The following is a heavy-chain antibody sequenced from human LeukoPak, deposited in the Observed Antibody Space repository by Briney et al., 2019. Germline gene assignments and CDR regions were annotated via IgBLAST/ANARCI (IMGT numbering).Heavy chain of an antibody. Sequence: ASVKVSCKASGYTFTSYDINWVRQATGQGLEWMGWMNPNSGNTGYAQKFQGRVTMTRNTSISTAYMELSSLRSEDTAVYYCARGGHLYYYDSSGYSWGQGTLVTVSS. CDR1: GYTFTSYD. V-gene: IGHV1-8*01. CDR2: MNPNSGNT. J-gene: IGHJ5*02. CDR3: ARGGHLYYYDSSGYS. D-gene: IGHD3-22*01.